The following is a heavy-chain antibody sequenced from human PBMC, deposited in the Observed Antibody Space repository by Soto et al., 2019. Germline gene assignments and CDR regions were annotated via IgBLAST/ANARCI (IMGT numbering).Heavy chain of an antibody. J-gene: IGHJ6*02. D-gene: IGHD2-21*02. CDR3: ARDLFQWVTPFPYYYYGMDV. CDR1: GFTFSSYG. Sequence: QVQLVESGGGVVQPGRSLRLSCAASGFTFSSYGMHWVRQAPGKGLEWVAVIWYDGSNKYYADSVKGRFTISRDNSKNTLYLQMNSLRAEDTAVYYCARDLFQWVTPFPYYYYGMDVWGQGTTVTVSS. CDR2: IWYDGSNK. V-gene: IGHV3-33*01.